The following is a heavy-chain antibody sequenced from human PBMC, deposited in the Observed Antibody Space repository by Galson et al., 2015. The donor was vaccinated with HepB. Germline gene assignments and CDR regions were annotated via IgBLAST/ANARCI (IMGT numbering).Heavy chain of an antibody. V-gene: IGHV2-5*02. CDR3: ARKPWLGAFDL. J-gene: IGHJ3*01. CDR1: GFSLSTSGVG. Sequence: PALVKPTQTLTLTCTFSGFSLSTSGVGVGWIRQPPGKALEWLALIYWDDDKRYSPSLKSRVTITKDTSKSQVVLTMTNMGPVDTATYYCARKPWLGAFDLWGQGTMVTVSS. CDR2: IYWDDDK. D-gene: IGHD3-10*01.